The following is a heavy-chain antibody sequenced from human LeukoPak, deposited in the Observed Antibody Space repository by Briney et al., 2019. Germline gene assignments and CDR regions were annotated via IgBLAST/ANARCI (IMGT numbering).Heavy chain of an antibody. CDR2: IHYSGST. V-gene: IGHV4-39*01. CDR1: GGSISSSSYY. CDR3: AGRRTIFGVAVD. D-gene: IGHD3-3*01. Sequence: PSETLSLTCTVSGGSISSSSYYWGWIRQPPGKGLEWSATIHYSGSTYYNPSLKSRVTISVDTSKNQFSLKLSSVTAADTAVYYCAGRRTIFGVAVDWGQGTLVTVSS. J-gene: IGHJ4*02.